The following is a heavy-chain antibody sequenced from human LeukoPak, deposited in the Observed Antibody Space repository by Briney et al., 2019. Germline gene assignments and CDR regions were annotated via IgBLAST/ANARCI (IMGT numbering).Heavy chain of an antibody. CDR1: GFTFSSYW. D-gene: IGHD2-21*02. V-gene: IGHV3-74*01. Sequence: GSLSLSCAASGFTFSSYWMHWVRQAPGKGLVWVSRINSDGFSTSYADSVKGRFTISRDNAKNTLYLQMNSLRAEDTAVYYCARIHCGGDCYFNWGQGTLDTVSS. J-gene: IGHJ1*01. CDR2: INSDGFST. CDR3: ARIHCGGDCYFN.